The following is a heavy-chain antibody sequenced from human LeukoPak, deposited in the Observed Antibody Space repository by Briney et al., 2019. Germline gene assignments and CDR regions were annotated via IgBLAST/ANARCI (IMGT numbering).Heavy chain of an antibody. CDR2: LSGSGITT. V-gene: IGHV3-23*01. D-gene: IGHD6-19*01. CDR1: GFTFSNSA. J-gene: IGHJ4*01. Sequence: GGSLRLSCAASGFTFSNSAMSWVRQAPGKGLEWVSTLSGSGITTYYADSVKGRFTITRDNSKNTLYLQMNSLRAEDTAVYYCAKGIYSSGWSYFDYWGHGTLVTVSS. CDR3: AKGIYSSGWSYFDY.